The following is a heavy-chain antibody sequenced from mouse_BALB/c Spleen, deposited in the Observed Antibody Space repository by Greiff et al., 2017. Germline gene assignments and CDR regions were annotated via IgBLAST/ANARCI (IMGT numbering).Heavy chain of an antibody. J-gene: IGHJ1*01. V-gene: IGHV1-7*01. D-gene: IGHD4-1*01. Sequence: QVQLQQSGAELAKPGASVKMSCKASGYTFTSYWMHWVKQRPGQGLEWIGYINPSTGYTEYNQKFKDKATLTADKSSSTAYMQLSSLTSEDTAVYYCNWDRYFDVWGAGTTVTVSS. CDR3: NWDRYFDV. CDR2: INPSTGYT. CDR1: GYTFTSYW.